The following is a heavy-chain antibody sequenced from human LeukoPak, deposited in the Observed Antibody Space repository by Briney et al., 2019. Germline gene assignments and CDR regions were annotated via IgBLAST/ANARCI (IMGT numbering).Heavy chain of an antibody. V-gene: IGHV5-51*01. Sequence: GESLKISCKGSGYSFTSYWIGWVRQMPGKGLEWMGIIYPGDSDTRYSPSFQGQVTISADKSISTAYLQWSSLKASDTAMYYCARRTVRGVIISPGAFDIWGQGTMVTVSS. CDR3: ARRTVRGVIISPGAFDI. D-gene: IGHD3-10*01. CDR2: IYPGDSDT. CDR1: GYSFTSYW. J-gene: IGHJ3*02.